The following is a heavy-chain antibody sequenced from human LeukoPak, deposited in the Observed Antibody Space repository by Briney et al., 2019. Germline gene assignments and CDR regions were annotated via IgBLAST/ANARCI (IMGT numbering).Heavy chain of an antibody. J-gene: IGHJ3*02. V-gene: IGHV1-69*01. CDR2: IIPIFGTA. Sequence: SVKVSCKASGGTFSSYAISWVRQAPGQGLEWMGGIIPIFGTANHAQKFQGRVTITADESTSTAYMELSSLRSEDTAVYYCASVTIFGVVIQGDAFDIWGQGTMVTVSS. CDR1: GGTFSSYA. D-gene: IGHD3-3*01. CDR3: ASVTIFGVVIQGDAFDI.